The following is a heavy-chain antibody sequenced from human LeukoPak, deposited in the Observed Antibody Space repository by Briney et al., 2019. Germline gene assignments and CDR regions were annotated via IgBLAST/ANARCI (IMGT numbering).Heavy chain of an antibody. CDR2: ISAYNSNT. Sequence: ASVKVSCKTSGYTFTSYGISWVRQAPGQGLEWMEWISAYNSNTNYAQKFQGRVTMTTDTSTSTAYMELRSLRSDDTAVYCCARDWIQRQQLADYWGQGTLVTVSS. V-gene: IGHV1-18*01. CDR3: ARDWIQRQQLADY. D-gene: IGHD6-13*01. J-gene: IGHJ4*02. CDR1: GYTFTSYG.